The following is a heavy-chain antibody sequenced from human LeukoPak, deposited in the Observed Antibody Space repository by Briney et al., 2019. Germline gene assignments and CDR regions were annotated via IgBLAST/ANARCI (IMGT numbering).Heavy chain of an antibody. CDR1: GYIITSYW. V-gene: IGHV5-51*01. D-gene: IGHD3-3*01. CDR2: IYRGGADT. Sequence: GASLQISCKASGYIITSYWIGWVRHLAGKGLGWLGIIYRGGADTNYSPFVQGQVTISADKSISSAYLQWSSLKASDTAKYYCARHQRLGDYDFWSGYSNYYYYMDVWGKGTTVTVSS. CDR3: ARHQRLGDYDFWSGYSNYYYYMDV. J-gene: IGHJ6*03.